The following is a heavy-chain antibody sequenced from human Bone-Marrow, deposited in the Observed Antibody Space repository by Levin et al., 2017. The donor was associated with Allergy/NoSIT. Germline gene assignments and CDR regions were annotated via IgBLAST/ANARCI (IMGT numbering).Heavy chain of an antibody. CDR3: ARGARGLIAHVDY. CDR1: GGYISSGGSF. J-gene: IGHJ4*02. Sequence: PSETLSLTCTVSGGYISSGGSFWNWIRQHPGKGLEWIGYINYSGNTYYNPSLRSRVSLSVDTSKNQFSLKVNSVTAADTAVYYCARGARGLIAHVDYWGQGTLVTVSS. V-gene: IGHV4-31*03. CDR2: INYSGNT. D-gene: IGHD3-10*01.